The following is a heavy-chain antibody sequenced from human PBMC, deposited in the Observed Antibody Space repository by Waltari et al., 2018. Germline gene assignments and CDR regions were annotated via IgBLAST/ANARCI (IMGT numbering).Heavy chain of an antibody. V-gene: IGHV3-30*18. J-gene: IGHJ6*02. CDR2: ISYDVTHK. D-gene: IGHD4-4*01. CDR3: AKADDYTYYYGMDV. Sequence: QVQLVESGGGVVQAGRSLRLSCAASGFTFSDYGMHWVRQAPGKGREWVAVISYDVTHKIYADSGKGRFTISRDNSKNTLFLHMSGLRAEDSGVYYCAKADDYTYYYGMDVWGQGTTVTVS. CDR1: GFTFSDYG.